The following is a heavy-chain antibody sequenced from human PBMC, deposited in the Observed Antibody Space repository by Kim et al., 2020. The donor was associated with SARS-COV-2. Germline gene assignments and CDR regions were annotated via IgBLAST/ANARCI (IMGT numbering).Heavy chain of an antibody. CDR2: IKEDGSAK. D-gene: IGHD6-13*01. Sequence: GGSLRLSCAASGFSFRNYWMTWVRHAPGKGLEWVANIKEDGSAKYYVDSVKGRFTISRDNAENSLHLQMNSLRLEDTGIYYCARRIAADGSYSYYYIEDWGKWAPVTVTS. J-gene: IGHJ6*03. CDR1: GFSFRNYW. CDR3: ARRIAADGSYSYYYIED. V-gene: IGHV3-7*01.